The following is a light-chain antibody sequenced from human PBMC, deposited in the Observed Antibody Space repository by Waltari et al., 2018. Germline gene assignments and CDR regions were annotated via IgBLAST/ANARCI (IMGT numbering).Light chain of an antibody. CDR2: EDK. J-gene: IGLJ3*02. CDR3: QVWHFNNDHVWV. V-gene: IGLV3-21*02. CDR1: DVGSKR. Sequence: SYVLTQPPPVSVAPGQTATITCGGEDVGSKRVHWDQQKPGQAPVLATDEDKGRPPGLPERFSGSNFGNTAALTITRVEAGDEADYYCQVWHFNNDHVWVFGGGTRLTVL.